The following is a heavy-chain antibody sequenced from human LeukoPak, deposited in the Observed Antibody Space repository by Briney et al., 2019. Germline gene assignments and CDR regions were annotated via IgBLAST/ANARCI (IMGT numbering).Heavy chain of an antibody. V-gene: IGHV3-53*01. D-gene: IGHD3-22*01. CDR2: IYSGGST. CDR1: GFTVSSNY. J-gene: IGHJ4*02. CDR3: AADRHYDSSGYSTVLLYY. Sequence: PGGSLRLSCAASGFTVSSNYMSWVRQAPGKGLEWVSVIYSGGSTYYADSVKGRFTISRDNSKNTLYLQMNSLRAEDTAVYYCAADRHYDSSGYSTVLLYYWGQGTLVTVSS.